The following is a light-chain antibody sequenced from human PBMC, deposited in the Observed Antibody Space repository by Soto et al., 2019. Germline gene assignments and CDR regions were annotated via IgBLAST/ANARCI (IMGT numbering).Light chain of an antibody. Sequence: QSALTQPASVSGSPGQWITISCSGTSSDVGGYNYVSWYQQNPGTAPKLLIYDVSNRPSGVSHRFSGSKSGNTASLTISGLQAGDEADYYCSSYRSSRTYVFGTGTKVTVL. CDR2: DVS. CDR1: SSDVGGYNY. J-gene: IGLJ1*01. CDR3: SSYRSSRTYV. V-gene: IGLV2-14*01.